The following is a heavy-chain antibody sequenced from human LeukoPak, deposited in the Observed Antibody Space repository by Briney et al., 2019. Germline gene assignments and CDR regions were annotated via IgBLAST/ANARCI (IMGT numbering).Heavy chain of an antibody. CDR3: ARHYYDSSGYVRFDP. CDR2: IYYSGST. Sequence: PSETLSLTCTVSGGSISSYYWSWIRQPPGKGLEWIGYIYYSGSTNYNPSLKSRITISVDTSKNQFSLKLRSVTAADTAVYYCARHYYDSSGYVRFDPWGQGTLVTVSS. D-gene: IGHD3-22*01. CDR1: GGSISSYY. J-gene: IGHJ5*02. V-gene: IGHV4-59*08.